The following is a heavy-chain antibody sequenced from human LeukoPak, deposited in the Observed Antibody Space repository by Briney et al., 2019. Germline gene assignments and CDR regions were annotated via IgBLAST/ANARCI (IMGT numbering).Heavy chain of an antibody. CDR2: IIPILGIA. V-gene: IGHV1-69*04. CDR1: GGTFSSYA. CDR3: ARDTYYYDSSGYPNAFDI. J-gene: IGHJ3*02. D-gene: IGHD3-22*01. Sequence: GASVKVSCKASGGTFSSYAISWVRQAPGQGLEWMGRIIPILGIANYAQKFQGRVTITADKSTSTAYMELSSLRSEDTAVYYCARDTYYYDSSGYPNAFDIWGQGTMVTVSS.